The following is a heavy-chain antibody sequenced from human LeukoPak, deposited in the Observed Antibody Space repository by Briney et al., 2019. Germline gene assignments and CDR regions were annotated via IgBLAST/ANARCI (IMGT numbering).Heavy chain of an antibody. CDR1: GGSLSSSSYY. J-gene: IGHJ2*01. D-gene: IGHD3-9*01. V-gene: IGHV4-39*07. Sequence: PSETLSLTCTVSGGSLSSSSYYWGWIRQPPGKGLEWIGSIYYSGSTYYNPSLKSRVTISVDTSKNQFSLKLSSVTAADTAVYYCVTGYYYYWYFDLWGRGTLVTVSS. CDR2: IYYSGST. CDR3: VTGYYYYWYFDL.